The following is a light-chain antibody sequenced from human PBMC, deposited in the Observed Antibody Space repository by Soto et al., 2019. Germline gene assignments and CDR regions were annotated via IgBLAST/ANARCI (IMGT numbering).Light chain of an antibody. V-gene: IGKV1-5*01. CDR3: QQYNSYST. CDR1: QTISTR. CDR2: DAS. Sequence: DIPMTQSPSTLSASVGDRVTTTCRASQTISTRLAWYQQKPGKAPKLLIYDASSLESGVPSRFSGSASGTEFTLTISSLQPDDFATYYCQQYNSYSTFGQGTKVDI. J-gene: IGKJ1*01.